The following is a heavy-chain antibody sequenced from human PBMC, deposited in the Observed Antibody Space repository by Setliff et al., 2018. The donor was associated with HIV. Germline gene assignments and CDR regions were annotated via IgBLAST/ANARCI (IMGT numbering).Heavy chain of an antibody. CDR1: GFTFGDYA. V-gene: IGHV3-11*04. CDR3: ARLRINDY. CDR2: ISMSSHTSV. Sequence: PGGSLRLSCTASGFTFGDYAMSWVRQAPGKGLEWVSYISMSSHTSVIYSDSVKGRFTISRDNSKNSVYLQMNGLRVEDTAVYYCARLRINDYWGQGTPVTVS. J-gene: IGHJ4*02.